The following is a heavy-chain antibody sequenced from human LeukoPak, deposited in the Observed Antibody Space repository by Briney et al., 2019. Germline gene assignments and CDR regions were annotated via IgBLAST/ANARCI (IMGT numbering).Heavy chain of an antibody. CDR2: IYYSGST. V-gene: IGHV4-59*02. CDR1: GGSVTSYY. CDR3: ARPLYSDYGFFDP. D-gene: IGHD4-17*01. J-gene: IGHJ5*02. Sequence: SETLSLTCSVSGGSVTSYYWTWIRQPPGKGLEWIGYIYYSGSTNYNPSLKSRVTMSVDRSKNQFSLKLSPVTAADTAVYFCARPLYSDYGFFDPWGQGTLVTVST.